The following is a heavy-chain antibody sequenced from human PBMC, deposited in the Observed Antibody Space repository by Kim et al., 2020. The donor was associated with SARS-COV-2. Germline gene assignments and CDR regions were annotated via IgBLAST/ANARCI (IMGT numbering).Heavy chain of an antibody. D-gene: IGHD3-3*01. CDR3: ERHFRGTSLRFLGLFQFDY. CDR1: GGSISSSGYY. J-gene: IGHJ4*02. CDR2: VYYTGAT. V-gene: IGHV4-39*01. Sequence: SETLSLTCAVSGGSISSSGYYWGWIRQPPGKGLEWIGSVYYTGATYYNPSLKSRVTISVDTSNNQFSLKLSSVTAAVTAVYYCERHFRGTSLRFLGLFQFDYWGQGTLVTVSS.